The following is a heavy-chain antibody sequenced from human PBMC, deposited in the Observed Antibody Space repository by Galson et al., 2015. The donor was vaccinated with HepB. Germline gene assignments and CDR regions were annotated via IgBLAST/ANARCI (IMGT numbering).Heavy chain of an antibody. CDR1: GYTFTSYA. CDR3: AREDYGLDYYYYYGMDV. J-gene: IGHJ6*02. D-gene: IGHD4-17*01. Sequence: SVKVSCKASGYTFTSYAMHWVRQAPGQRLEWMGWINAGNGNTKYSQKFQGRVTITRDTSASTAYMELSSLRSEDTAVYYCAREDYGLDYYYYYGMDVWGQGTTVTVSS. CDR2: INAGNGNT. V-gene: IGHV1-3*01.